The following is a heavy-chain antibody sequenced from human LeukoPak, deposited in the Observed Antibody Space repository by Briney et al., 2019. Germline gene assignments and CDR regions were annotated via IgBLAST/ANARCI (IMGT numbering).Heavy chain of an antibody. J-gene: IGHJ4*02. CDR2: IYHSGST. Sequence: SETLSLTCSVSGGSISTYYWGWIRQPPGKGLEWIGYIYHSGSTNYNPSLRSRVTISVDTSKNQFSLNLSSVTAADTAIYYCARLQRDGRYYFDYWGQGTLVTVFS. V-gene: IGHV4-59*08. CDR3: ARLQRDGRYYFDY. D-gene: IGHD2-21*02. CDR1: GGSISTYY.